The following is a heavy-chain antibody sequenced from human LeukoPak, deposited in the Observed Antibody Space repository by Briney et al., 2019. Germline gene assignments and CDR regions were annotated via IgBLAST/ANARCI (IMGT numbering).Heavy chain of an antibody. CDR2: IYSDGTT. CDR1: GFPASDNY. Sequence: GGSLRLSCAASGFPASDNYMSWVRQAPRKGLEWVSIIYSDGTTYYADSVKGRFTISRDNSKNSLYLQMDSLRAEDTAVYYCARDPGYNYGFDYWGQGTLVTVSS. CDR3: ARDPGYNYGFDY. V-gene: IGHV3-66*01. J-gene: IGHJ4*02. D-gene: IGHD5-18*01.